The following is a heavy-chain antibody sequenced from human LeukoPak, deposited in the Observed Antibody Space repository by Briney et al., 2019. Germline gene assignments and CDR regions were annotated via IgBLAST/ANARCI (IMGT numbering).Heavy chain of an antibody. J-gene: IGHJ3*02. Sequence: PSETLSLTCSVSGVSISSSTYYWGWIRQPPGKGLEWIGSIYYSGSTYYNPSLKSRVTISVDTSKNQFSLKLSSVTAADTAVYYCVTSTLSDPFDIWGQGTMVTVSS. CDR3: VTSTLSDPFDI. V-gene: IGHV4-39*07. D-gene: IGHD5/OR15-5a*01. CDR1: GVSISSSTYY. CDR2: IYYSGST.